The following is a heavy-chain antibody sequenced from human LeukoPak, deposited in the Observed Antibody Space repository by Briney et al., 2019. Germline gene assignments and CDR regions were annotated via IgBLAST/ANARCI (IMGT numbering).Heavy chain of an antibody. CDR1: GFTFGSYD. D-gene: IGHD6-6*01. V-gene: IGHV3-13*01. CDR3: ARDKGSSYLSSFDY. Sequence: GGSLRLSCAASGFTFGSYDIHWVRHATGKGLEWVSGIGTAGEIYYPGSVKGRFTISRENAKNSLYLQMNSLRAEDTAVYYCARDKGSSYLSSFDYWGQGTLVTVSS. CDR2: IGTAGEI. J-gene: IGHJ4*02.